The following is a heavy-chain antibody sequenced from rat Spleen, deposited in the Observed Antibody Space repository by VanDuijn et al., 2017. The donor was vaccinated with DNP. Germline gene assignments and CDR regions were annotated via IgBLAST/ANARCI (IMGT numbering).Heavy chain of an antibody. CDR3: ASRAPGDYFYGGYFDY. J-gene: IGHJ2*01. CDR2: ITSSGGST. V-gene: IGHV5-31*01. CDR1: GFTFNNYW. Sequence: EVQLVESGGDLVQPGGSLKLSCIASGFTFNNYWMTWIRQVPGKGLEWVASITSSGGSTYYADAVKGRFMISRDDTKNTLSLQMDSLRSEDTATYYCASRAPGDYFYGGYFDYWGQGVMVTVSS. D-gene: IGHD1-6*01.